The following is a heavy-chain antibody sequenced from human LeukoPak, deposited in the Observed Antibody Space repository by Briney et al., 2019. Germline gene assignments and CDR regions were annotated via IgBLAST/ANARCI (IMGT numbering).Heavy chain of an antibody. D-gene: IGHD2-2*01. J-gene: IGHJ4*02. CDR1: GFSFNMYW. CDR2: IYPGDSDT. V-gene: IGHV5-51*01. CDR3: AKRQGCSNTACPPDY. Sequence: GASLKISCKGSGFSFNMYWIGWVRQMPGKGLEWMCIIYPGDSDTRYSPSFQGQVTISVDKSISTAYLQWSSLKASDTAMYYCAKRQGCSNTACPPDYWGQGTLVTVSS.